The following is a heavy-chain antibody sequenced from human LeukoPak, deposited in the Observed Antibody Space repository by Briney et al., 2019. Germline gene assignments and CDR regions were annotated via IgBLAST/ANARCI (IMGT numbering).Heavy chain of an antibody. CDR2: INHEGGDI. J-gene: IGHJ6*02. CDR1: GFAFSNSW. V-gene: IGHV3-7*01. Sequence: PGGSLRLSCAASGFAFSNSWMSSARQAPGKGLEWVANINHEGGDIHYVDSVKGRFTISRDNAKDSLYLQMKSLRAEDTAVYYCATYINWVAGDVWGQGTTVTVSS. CDR3: ATYINWVAGDV. D-gene: IGHD1-1*01.